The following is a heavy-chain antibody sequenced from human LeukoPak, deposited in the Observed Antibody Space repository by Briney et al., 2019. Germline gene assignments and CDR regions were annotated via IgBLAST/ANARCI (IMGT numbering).Heavy chain of an antibody. V-gene: IGHV5-51*01. J-gene: IGHJ5*02. Sequence: NPGESLQISCKGSGYIFTSYWIGWVRQLPGKGLEWMGIIYPGDSDTRYSPSFQGQVTISADKSISTAYLQWSSLKASDTAMYYCARNQLLWTWFDPWGQGTLVTVSS. CDR1: GYIFTSYW. D-gene: IGHD2-2*01. CDR2: IYPGDSDT. CDR3: ARNQLLWTWFDP.